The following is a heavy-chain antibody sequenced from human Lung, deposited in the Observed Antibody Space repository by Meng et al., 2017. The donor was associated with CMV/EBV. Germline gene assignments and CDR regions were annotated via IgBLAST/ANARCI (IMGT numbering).Heavy chain of an antibody. CDR2: TYYRSNGYT. V-gene: IGHV6-1*01. J-gene: IGHJ6*01. CDR3: ARMNIASALGAIHGMNV. Sequence: QTXSLSXAISGDSVSTNSAGLNWIRQPPSRCLEWLGRTYYRSNGYTDYAVSVKSRIIINPDASKNQFSLLLNSLAPEDTAVYYFARMNIASALGAIHGMNVWXQRTTVTVSS. D-gene: IGHD1-26*01. CDR1: GDSVSTNSAG.